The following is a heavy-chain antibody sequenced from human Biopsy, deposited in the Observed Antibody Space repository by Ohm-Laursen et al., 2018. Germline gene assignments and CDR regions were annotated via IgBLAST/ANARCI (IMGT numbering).Heavy chain of an antibody. V-gene: IGHV3-73*01. D-gene: IGHD3-10*01. J-gene: IGHJ4*02. CDR2: IRSKAKSYAT. Sequence: SLRLSCSASGFTFSASAVHWVRQASGKGLEWVGRIRSKAKSYATAYAASVTGRFTISREDSKNTTYLQMNSLKTEDTADYYCTLEGAGFDNWGQGTLVTVSS. CDR3: TLEGAGFDN. CDR1: GFTFSASA.